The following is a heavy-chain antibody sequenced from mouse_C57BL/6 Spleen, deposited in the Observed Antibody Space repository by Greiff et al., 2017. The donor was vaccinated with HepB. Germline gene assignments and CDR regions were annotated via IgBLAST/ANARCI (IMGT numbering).Heavy chain of an antibody. V-gene: IGHV5-4*01. CDR2: ISDGGSYT. D-gene: IGHD1-1*01. CDR1: GFTFSSYA. Sequence: DVMLVESGGGLVKPGGSLKLSCAASGFTFSSYAMSWVRQTPEKRLEWVATISDGGSYTYYPDNVKGRFTISRDNAKNNLYLQMSHLKSEDTAMYYCARDQGEITTVVAHWYFDVWGTGTTVTVSS. CDR3: ARDQGEITTVVAHWYFDV. J-gene: IGHJ1*03.